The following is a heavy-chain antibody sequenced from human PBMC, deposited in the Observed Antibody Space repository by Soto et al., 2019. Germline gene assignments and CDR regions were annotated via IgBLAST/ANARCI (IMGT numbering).Heavy chain of an antibody. J-gene: IGHJ4*02. CDR2: IYYSGST. V-gene: IGHV4-30-4*01. CDR3: ARGGSGSYDNFGYYFDY. Sequence: QVQLQESGPGLVKPSQTLSLTCTVSGGSISSGDYYWSWIRQPPGKGLEWIGYIYYSGSTYYNPSLKSRVTISVDTSKNQFSLKLSSVTAADTAVYYCARGGSGSYDNFGYYFDYWGQGTLVTVSS. D-gene: IGHD3-10*01. CDR1: GGSISSGDYY.